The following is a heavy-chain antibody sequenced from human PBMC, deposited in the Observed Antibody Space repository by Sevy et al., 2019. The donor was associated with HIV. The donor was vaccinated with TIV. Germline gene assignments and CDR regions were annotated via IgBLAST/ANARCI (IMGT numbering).Heavy chain of an antibody. J-gene: IGHJ4*02. CDR3: ARASSGYFHFDY. Sequence: GGSLRLSCAASEFTVSSNYMSWVRQAPGKGLEWVSVIYSGGSTYYADSVKGRFTISRDNSKNTLYLQMNSLRAEDTAVYYCARASSGYFHFDYWGQGTLVTVSS. V-gene: IGHV3-53*01. CDR1: EFTVSSNY. CDR2: IYSGGST. D-gene: IGHD3-22*01.